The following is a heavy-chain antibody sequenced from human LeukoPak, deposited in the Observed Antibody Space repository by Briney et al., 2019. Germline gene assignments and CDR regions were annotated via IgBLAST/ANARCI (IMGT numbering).Heavy chain of an antibody. V-gene: IGHV1-2*02. CDR2: VSPNIGAT. CDR3: ARNYGGTSKFFDY. J-gene: IGHJ4*02. Sequence: ASVKVSCKASGYTFTDYFIHWVRQAPGQGLEWMGWVSPNIGATNYAQRFQGRVTMTWDTSISTAYLEVCRLTSDDTALYYCARNYGGTSKFFDYWGQGTLVTASS. D-gene: IGHD4-23*01. CDR1: GYTFTDYF.